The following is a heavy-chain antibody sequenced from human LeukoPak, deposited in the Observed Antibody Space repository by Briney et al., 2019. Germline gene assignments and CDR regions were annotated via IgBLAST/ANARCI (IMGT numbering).Heavy chain of an antibody. D-gene: IGHD2-2*01. Sequence: SQTLSLTCAISGDSVSSNSVTWNWIRQSPSRGLEWLGRTYYRSTWYNDYAVSERGRITVNPDTSKNQFSLHLNSVTPEDTAVYYCARRLTQYDCFDPWGQGILVTVSS. CDR2: TYYRSTWYN. CDR3: ARRLTQYDCFDP. CDR1: GDSVSSNSVT. V-gene: IGHV6-1*01. J-gene: IGHJ5*02.